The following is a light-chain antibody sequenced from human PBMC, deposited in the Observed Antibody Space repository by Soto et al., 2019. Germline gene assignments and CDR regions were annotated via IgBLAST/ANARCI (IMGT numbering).Light chain of an antibody. Sequence: DIQMTQSPSSLSASVGDRVTITCRASQNIGTSLNWYQQKPRKAPTVLIYTASTLQSGVPSRFSGSGSGTDFTLTISSLQPEDSATYYCQQSYSSLVYNFGPGTKLEIK. CDR1: QNIGTS. CDR3: QQSYSSLVYN. V-gene: IGKV1-39*01. J-gene: IGKJ2*01. CDR2: TAS.